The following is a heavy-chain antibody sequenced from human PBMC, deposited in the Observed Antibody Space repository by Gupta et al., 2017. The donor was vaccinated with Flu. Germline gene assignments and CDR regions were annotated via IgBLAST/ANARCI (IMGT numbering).Heavy chain of an antibody. V-gene: IGHV3-74*01. J-gene: IGHJ4*02. CDR1: GCTFRNYW. CDR3: ATVYEIPAAAPFDN. Sequence: EVQLVESGGGGVQRGGSVRLSCVASGCTFRNYWMHWVRQVPGKGLMWLSRISSDGGSTSHAASVEGRFTISSDSAKNTVYLQMNSLRAEDTAVYYCATVYEIPAAAPFDNWGQGALVTVSS. D-gene: IGHD6-13*01. CDR2: ISSDGGST.